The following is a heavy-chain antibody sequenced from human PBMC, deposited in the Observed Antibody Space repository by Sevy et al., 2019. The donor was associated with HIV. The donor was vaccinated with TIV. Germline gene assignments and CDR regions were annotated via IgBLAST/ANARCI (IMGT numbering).Heavy chain of an antibody. CDR3: ASDQGRWLQLGYFDY. J-gene: IGHJ4*02. CDR1: GFTFRSYW. V-gene: IGHV3-7*01. D-gene: IGHD5-12*01. Sequence: GGSLRLSCAASGFTFRSYWMSWVRQAPGKGLEWVANIKQDGSEKNYVDSVKGRFTISRDNAKNSLYLQMNSLRAEDTGVYYCASDQGRWLQLGYFDYWGQRTLVTVSS. CDR2: IKQDGSEK.